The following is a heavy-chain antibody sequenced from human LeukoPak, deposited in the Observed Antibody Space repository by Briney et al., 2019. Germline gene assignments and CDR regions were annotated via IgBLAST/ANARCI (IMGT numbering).Heavy chain of an antibody. D-gene: IGHD1-26*01. CDR1: GFIVSSNY. CDR3: ARAAYSGSYHSDY. CDR2: LYSGGTA. Sequence: GGSLRLSCVASGFIVSSNYINWVRQAPGKGLEWISILYSGGTAFYADSVKGRFTISRDNSKNTLYLQMNNLRADDTAVYYCARAAYSGSYHSDYWGQGTLVTVSS. J-gene: IGHJ4*02. V-gene: IGHV3-53*01.